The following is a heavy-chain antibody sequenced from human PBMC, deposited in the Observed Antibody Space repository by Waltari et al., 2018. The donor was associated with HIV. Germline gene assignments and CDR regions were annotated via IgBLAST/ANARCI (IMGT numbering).Heavy chain of an antibody. CDR1: GFTFSSYS. CDR3: AREWNYGLDY. CDR2: ISRSSSYI. V-gene: IGHV3-21*01. Sequence: EVQLVESGGGLVKPGGSLRLSCAASGFTFSSYSMNWVRQAQGKGQEGVSSISRSSSYIYYADSVKGRFTISRDNAKNALYLQMNSLRAEDTAVYYCAREWNYGLDYWGQGTLVTVSS. D-gene: IGHD1-7*01. J-gene: IGHJ4*02.